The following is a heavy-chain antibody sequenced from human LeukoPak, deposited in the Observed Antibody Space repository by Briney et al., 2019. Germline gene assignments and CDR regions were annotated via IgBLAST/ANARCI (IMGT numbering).Heavy chain of an antibody. CDR2: ISSSSSYI. CDR1: GFTFSSYS. Sequence: SGGSLRLSCAASGFTFSSYSMNWVRQAPGKGLEWVSSISSSSSYIYYADPVKGRFTISRDNAKNSLYLQMNSLRAEDTAVYYCARAGSYYYDSSGYYDAFDIWGQGTMVTVSS. CDR3: ARAGSYYYDSSGYYDAFDI. V-gene: IGHV3-21*01. J-gene: IGHJ3*02. D-gene: IGHD3-22*01.